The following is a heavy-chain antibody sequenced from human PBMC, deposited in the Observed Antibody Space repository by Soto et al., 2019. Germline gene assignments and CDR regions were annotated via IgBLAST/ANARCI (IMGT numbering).Heavy chain of an antibody. CDR3: GRDEVRNGVGV. CDR1: GFTFTIYW. V-gene: IGHV3-7*01. Sequence: GXLGLSCVGSGFTFTIYWMSWVRQAPGKGLEWVANIKGDGSEKKYVDSVKGRFTISRDNAHNSVSLQMNSLRAEDTALYYCGRDEVRNGVGVWGQGTTVTVSS. J-gene: IGHJ6*02. CDR2: IKGDGSEK.